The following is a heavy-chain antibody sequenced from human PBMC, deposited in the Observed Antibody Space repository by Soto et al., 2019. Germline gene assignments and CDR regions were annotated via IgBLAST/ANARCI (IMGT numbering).Heavy chain of an antibody. D-gene: IGHD2-15*01. CDR3: ASSGELNFDY. V-gene: IGHV3-48*03. CDR2: ISSSGSTI. CDR1: GFTFSSYE. J-gene: IGHJ4*02. Sequence: EVQLVESGGGWVQPGGSLRLSCAASGFTFSSYEMNWVRQAPGKGLEWVSYISSSGSTIYYADSVKGRFTISRDNAKNSLYLQMNSLRAEDTAVYYCASSGELNFDYWGQGTLVTVSS.